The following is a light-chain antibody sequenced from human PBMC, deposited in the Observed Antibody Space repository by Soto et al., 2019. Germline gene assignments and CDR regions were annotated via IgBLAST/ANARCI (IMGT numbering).Light chain of an antibody. J-gene: IGKJ3*01. CDR3: QQRSNWRGT. V-gene: IGKV3-11*01. CDR2: DAS. Sequence: EIVLTQSPATLSLSPGERATLSCRASQSVSSYLAWYQQKPGQAPRLLIYDASNRATGIPARFSGSGSGTDFTLTISILEPEDFAVYYCQQRSNWRGTFGPGTKVDIK. CDR1: QSVSSY.